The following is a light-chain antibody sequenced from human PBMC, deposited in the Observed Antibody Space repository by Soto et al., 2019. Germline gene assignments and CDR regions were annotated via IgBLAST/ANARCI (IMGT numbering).Light chain of an antibody. V-gene: IGKV2-28*01. CDR3: MEALQSPLT. J-gene: IGKJ4*01. CDR1: QSLLHSNGYNY. Sequence: DIVMTQSPLSLPVTPGEPASISCRSSQSLLHSNGYNYLDWYLQKPGQSPQLLIYLGSSRASGVPDRFSGSGSGTDFTLKISRVEAEDVGVYYCMEALQSPLTFGGGTKGEIK. CDR2: LGS.